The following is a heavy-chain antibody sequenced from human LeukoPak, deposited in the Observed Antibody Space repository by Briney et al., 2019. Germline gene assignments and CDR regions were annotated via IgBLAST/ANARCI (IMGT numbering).Heavy chain of an antibody. CDR3: TRLQIAVAGPNWFDP. D-gene: IGHD6-19*01. V-gene: IGHV3-7*01. J-gene: IGHJ5*02. CDR1: KFTSSSYW. CDR2: IKQDGSVQ. Sequence: GGSLRLSCAASKFTSSSYWMSWVRQAPGKGLEWVANIKQDGSVQFYMDSLKGRFSVSRDNAKNSLYLQMNGLRVEDTAVYYCTRLQIAVAGPNWFDPWGQGTLVTVSS.